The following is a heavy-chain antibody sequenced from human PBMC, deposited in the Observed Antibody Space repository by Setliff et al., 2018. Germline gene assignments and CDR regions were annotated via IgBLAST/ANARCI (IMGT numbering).Heavy chain of an antibody. CDR3: VNSYRGYDDYPDY. Sequence: GGSLRLSCGVSGITFSSFWMSWVRQAPGRGLELVANIKQDGSEEYYVDSMKGRFTISRDNAKNSLFLDMKSLTVDDTAVYYCVNSYRGYDDYPDYWGQGTLVTVSS. V-gene: IGHV3-7*01. J-gene: IGHJ4*02. CDR2: IKQDGSEE. CDR1: GITFSSFW. D-gene: IGHD3-16*02.